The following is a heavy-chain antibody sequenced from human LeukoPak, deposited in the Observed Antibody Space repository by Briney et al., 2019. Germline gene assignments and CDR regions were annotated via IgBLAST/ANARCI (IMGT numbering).Heavy chain of an antibody. D-gene: IGHD3-3*01. CDR3: VSGSLQSGYNFDY. Sequence: GGSLRLSCAASGLSFTNYWMHWIRQVPGKGLVWVSHIKYDGSATNYADSVKGRFTISRDNAKNTLYLQMNSLRAEDTAVYYCVSGSLQSGYNFDYWGQGALVTVSS. J-gene: IGHJ4*02. CDR2: IKYDGSAT. V-gene: IGHV3-74*01. CDR1: GLSFTNYW.